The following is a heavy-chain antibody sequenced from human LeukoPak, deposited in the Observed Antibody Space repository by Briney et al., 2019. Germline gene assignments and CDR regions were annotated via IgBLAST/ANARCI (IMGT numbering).Heavy chain of an antibody. J-gene: IGHJ4*02. V-gene: IGHV3-21*01. Sequence: GGSLRLSCAASGFTFSSYWMSWVRQAPGKGLEWVSSINSGSTYTYYTESVKGRFTVSRDNAKNSLFLQMNSLRAEDTAIYYCARSLTTLTYEGYWGQGTLVTVSS. CDR2: INSGSTYT. CDR3: ARSLTTLTYEGY. D-gene: IGHD1-1*01. CDR1: GFTFSSYW.